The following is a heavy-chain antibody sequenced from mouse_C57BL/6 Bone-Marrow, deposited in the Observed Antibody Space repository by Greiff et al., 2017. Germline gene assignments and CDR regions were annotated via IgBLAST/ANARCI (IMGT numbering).Heavy chain of an antibody. CDR1: GFTFSDYG. Sequence: EVQLVESGGGLVKPGGSLKLSCAASGFTFSDYGMHWVRQAPEKGLEWVAYISSGSSTIYYADTVKGRFTISRDNAKNTLFLQMTSLRSEDTAMYYCARPTDGYFYAMDYWGQGTSVTVSS. CDR2: ISSGSSTI. J-gene: IGHJ4*01. D-gene: IGHD2-3*01. V-gene: IGHV5-17*01. CDR3: ARPTDGYFYAMDY.